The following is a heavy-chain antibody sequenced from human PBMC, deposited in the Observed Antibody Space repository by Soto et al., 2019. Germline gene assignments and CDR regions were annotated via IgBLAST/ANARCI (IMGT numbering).Heavy chain of an antibody. D-gene: IGHD5-18*01. CDR2: ISLRHHST. J-gene: IGHJ5*02. Sequence: ASVKVSCKTSGYTFVDYFIHWVRQAPGQGLEWMGIISLRHHSTSYAQKFQDRLSVTRDPSSTTIYMELSSLRSEDTAMYYCARHLPYSYGLGSDWFDPWGQGTLVTVSS. CDR1: GYTFVDYF. V-gene: IGHV1-46*01. CDR3: ARHLPYSYGLGSDWFDP.